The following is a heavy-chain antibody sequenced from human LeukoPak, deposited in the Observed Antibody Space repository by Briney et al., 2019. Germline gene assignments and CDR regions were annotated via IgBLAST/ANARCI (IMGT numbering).Heavy chain of an antibody. V-gene: IGHV3-23*01. J-gene: IGHJ6*02. Sequence: GGSLRLSCTASGFIFDTHTLTWVRQAPGKGLEWVASISGSGDSTNYGDSVKGRFTISRDNFKRTVHLEMSNLGADDTAMYYCVRGAAVRGMDFWGLGTTVIVSS. D-gene: IGHD3-10*01. CDR2: ISGSGDST. CDR1: GFIFDTHT. CDR3: VRGAAVRGMDF.